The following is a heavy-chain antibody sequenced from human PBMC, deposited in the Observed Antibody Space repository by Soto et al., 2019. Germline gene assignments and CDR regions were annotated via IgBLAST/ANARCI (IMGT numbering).Heavy chain of an antibody. V-gene: IGHV3-23*01. CDR2: ISGSGDRT. CDR3: VKDDGGYPSTAPH. J-gene: IGHJ4*02. D-gene: IGHD3-22*01. CDR1: GITISNYP. Sequence: EVQLLESGGGLVQPGGSPRLSCAASGITISNYPMSWVRQAPGKGLDWVSGISGSGDRTYYVDSAKGRFTSSKDISRSPLSLQLDSLGVEDTAVYFCVKDDGGYPSTAPHWGQGTLVTFSS.